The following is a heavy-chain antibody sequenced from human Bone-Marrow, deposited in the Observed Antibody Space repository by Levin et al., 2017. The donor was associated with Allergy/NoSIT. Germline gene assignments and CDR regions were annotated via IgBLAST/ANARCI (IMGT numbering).Heavy chain of an antibody. CDR1: GFTFGHYR. CDR3: ARGGANGGGDCDFDS. Sequence: PGGSLRLSCSASGFTFGHYRMNWVRQVPGKGLEWVANIEQNGNEAHYVDSVRGRFTISRDNAKNSLYLQMNNFRADDTAFFYCARGGANGGGDCDFDSWGQGTQVTVSS. D-gene: IGHD2-21*02. CDR2: IEQNGNEA. J-gene: IGHJ4*02. V-gene: IGHV3-7*01.